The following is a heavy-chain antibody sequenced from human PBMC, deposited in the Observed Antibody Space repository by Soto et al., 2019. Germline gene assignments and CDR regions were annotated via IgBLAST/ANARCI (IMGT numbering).Heavy chain of an antibody. J-gene: IGHJ4*02. Sequence: SETLSLTCAVSGGSISSGGYSWSWIRQPPGKGLEWIGYIYHSGSTYYNPSLKSRVTISVDTSKNQSSPKLSSVTAADTAVYYCARGIRFLEWLSPYYFDYWGQGTLVTVSS. CDR1: GGSISSGGYS. CDR3: ARGIRFLEWLSPYYFDY. V-gene: IGHV4-30-2*01. CDR2: IYHSGST. D-gene: IGHD3-3*01.